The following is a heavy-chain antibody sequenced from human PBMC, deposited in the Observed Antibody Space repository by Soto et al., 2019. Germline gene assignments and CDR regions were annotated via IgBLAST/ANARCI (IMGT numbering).Heavy chain of an antibody. CDR1: GYTFSEHG. CDR2: ISAYNGVT. Sequence: ASVKVSCKASGYTFSEHGFSWVRQGPGQGLEWLGWISAYNGVTDYAEKFQGRVTMTTDTSTSTAHMELRSLRSDDTAVYYCAREGQAPYYYYGMDVWGQGTTVTVSS. CDR3: AREGQAPYYYYGMDV. V-gene: IGHV1-18*01. J-gene: IGHJ6*02.